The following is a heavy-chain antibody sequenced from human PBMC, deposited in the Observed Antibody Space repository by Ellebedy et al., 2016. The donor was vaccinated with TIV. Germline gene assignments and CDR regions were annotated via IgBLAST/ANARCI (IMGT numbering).Heavy chain of an antibody. Sequence: GESLKISCAASGFTFSSYSMNWVRQAPGKGLEWVSYISSSSSSMYYADSVKGRFTISRDNAKNSLYLQLNSLRAEDTAVYYCARDHHGLSHWGQGTLVTVSS. CDR2: ISSSSSSM. V-gene: IGHV3-48*04. CDR1: GFTFSSYS. CDR3: ARDHHGLSH. J-gene: IGHJ4*02. D-gene: IGHD4-17*01.